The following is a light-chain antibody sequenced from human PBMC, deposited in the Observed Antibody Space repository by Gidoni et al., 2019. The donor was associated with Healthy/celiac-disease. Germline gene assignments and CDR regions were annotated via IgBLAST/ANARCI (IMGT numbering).Light chain of an antibody. CDR1: SSDVGCYNY. Sequence: QSALTQPASVSGSPGQSITISCTGTSSDVGCYNYVSWYHKHTGKAPKLMIYDVSNRPSGVSNRFSGSKSGNTASLTISGLQAEDEADYYCSSYTSSSTLDVFGTGTKVTVL. CDR2: DVS. CDR3: SSYTSSSTLDV. V-gene: IGLV2-14*03. J-gene: IGLJ1*01.